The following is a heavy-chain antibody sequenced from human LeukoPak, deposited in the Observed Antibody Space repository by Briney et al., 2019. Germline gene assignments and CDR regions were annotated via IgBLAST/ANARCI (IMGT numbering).Heavy chain of an antibody. CDR1: GYTFTSYG. V-gene: IGHV1-18*01. CDR3: ARDVGYSSTWYLIQQ. CDR2: ISAYNGNT. Sequence: ASVKVSCKASGYTFTSYGISWVRQAPGQGLEWMGWISAYNGNTNYAQKLQGRVTMTTDTSTSTAYMELRSLRSDDTAVYYCARDVGYSSTWYLIQQWGQGTLVTVSS. D-gene: IGHD6-13*01. J-gene: IGHJ1*01.